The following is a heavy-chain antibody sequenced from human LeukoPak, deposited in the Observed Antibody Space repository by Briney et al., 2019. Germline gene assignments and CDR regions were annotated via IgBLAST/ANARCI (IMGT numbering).Heavy chain of an antibody. CDR3: ARPRGYSYGSPLGY. CDR2: INHSGST. CDR1: GGSFSGYY. J-gene: IGHJ4*02. V-gene: IGHV4-34*01. D-gene: IGHD5-18*01. Sequence: SETLSPTCAVYGGSFSGYYWSWIRQSPGKGLGWIGEINHSGSTNYNPSLKSRVTISVDTSKNQFSLKLSSVTAADTAVYYCARPRGYSYGSPLGYWGQGTLVTVSS.